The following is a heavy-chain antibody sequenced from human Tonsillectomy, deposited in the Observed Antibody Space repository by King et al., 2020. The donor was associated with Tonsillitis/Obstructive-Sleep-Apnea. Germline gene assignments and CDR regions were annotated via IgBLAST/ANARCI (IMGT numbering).Heavy chain of an antibody. CDR1: GFTLSSYG. D-gene: IGHD1-26*01. J-gene: IGHJ4*02. CDR3: ARGDIVGASIGNY. V-gene: IGHV3-33*01. Sequence: VQLVESGGGVVQPGRSLRLSCAASGFTLSSYGMHWVCQAPGKGLEWVAVIWYDGRNKYYADSVKGRFTISRDNSKNTLYLQMNSLRAEDTAVYYCARGDIVGASIGNYWGQGTLVTVSS. CDR2: IWYDGRNK.